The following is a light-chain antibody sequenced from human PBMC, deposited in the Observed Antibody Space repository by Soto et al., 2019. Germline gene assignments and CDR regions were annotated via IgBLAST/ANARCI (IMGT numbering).Light chain of an antibody. V-gene: IGLV2-11*01. Sequence: QSVLTQPRSVSGSPGQSVTISCTGTSSDVGDYSYVSWYQQHPGKAPKLIIYDVTKRPSGVPDRFSGSKSGNAASLTISGFQAEDEADYFCCSYAGSYTSPYVFGTGTKVTVL. CDR1: SSDVGDYSY. CDR2: DVT. J-gene: IGLJ1*01. CDR3: CSYAGSYTSPYV.